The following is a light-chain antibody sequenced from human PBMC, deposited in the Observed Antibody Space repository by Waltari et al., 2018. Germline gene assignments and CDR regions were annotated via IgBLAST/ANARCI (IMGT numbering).Light chain of an antibody. CDR2: SNN. CDR1: SSNIGSNT. Sequence: QSVLTQPPSASGTPGQRVTISCSGSSSNIGSNTVNWYQQLPGTAPNLVIFSNNQRPSGVPDRFSGSKSGASASLAISGLQSEDEADYYCAAWDDSLNGVVFGGGTKLTVL. V-gene: IGLV1-44*01. J-gene: IGLJ2*01. CDR3: AAWDDSLNGVV.